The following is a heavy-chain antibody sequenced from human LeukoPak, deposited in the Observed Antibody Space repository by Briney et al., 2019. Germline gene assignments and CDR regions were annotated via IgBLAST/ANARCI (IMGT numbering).Heavy chain of an antibody. CDR2: VHYTGNT. V-gene: IGHV4-59*08. Sequence: SETLSLTCIVSRGSVSGHYWSWIRQLSGRGLEWIGYVHYTGNTDYNPSLRGRVSISVDVSKNEFSVNLISVTAADTAGYYCARHSHHPDMWGQGTMVTVFS. CDR3: ARHSHHPDM. CDR1: RGSVSGHY. J-gene: IGHJ3*02.